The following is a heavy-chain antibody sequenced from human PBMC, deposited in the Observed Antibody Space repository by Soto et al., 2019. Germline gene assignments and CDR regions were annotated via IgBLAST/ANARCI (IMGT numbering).Heavy chain of an antibody. V-gene: IGHV3-23*01. D-gene: IGHD3-22*01. CDR3: AKARSSGGYYYVEAFVI. Sequence: EVQLLESGGGLVRPGGSLRHSWAASGCTFRGYATGWVRRGPGKGLEWVSVISDSGQRTYHAASVKGRFSISRDNSKNAMYVQMNSLRAEDTAVYYCAKARSSGGYYYVEAFVIWGQGTLVTVSS. J-gene: IGHJ3*02. CDR1: GCTFRGYA. CDR2: ISDSGQRT.